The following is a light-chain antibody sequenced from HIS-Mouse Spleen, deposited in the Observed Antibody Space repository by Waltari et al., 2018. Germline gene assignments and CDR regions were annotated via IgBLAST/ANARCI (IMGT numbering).Light chain of an antibody. J-gene: IGLJ2*01. CDR3: CSYAGSYPVV. CDR2: DVS. Sequence: QSALTQPRSVSGSPGQSVTISCTGTNSDVGGYNYVSWYQQHPGKAPKLMIYDVSKRPSGVPDRFSGSKSCNTASLTISGLQAEDEADYYCCSYAGSYPVVFGGGTKLTVL. CDR1: NSDVGGYNY. V-gene: IGLV2-11*01.